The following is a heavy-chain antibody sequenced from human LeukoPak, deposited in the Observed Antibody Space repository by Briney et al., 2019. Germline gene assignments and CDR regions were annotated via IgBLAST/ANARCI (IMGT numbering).Heavy chain of an antibody. J-gene: IGHJ2*01. V-gene: IGHV3-73*01. Sequence: GWSLRLSCAASGFTFSGSAVHWFRQASGNELEWVSRVRSKDNGYAASYTASVKGRFTVSRDDSKNTAYLQMDSLKTEDTAVYFCSRTSDIAWYFDLWGRGTLVTVSS. CDR3: SRTSDIAWYFDL. D-gene: IGHD5-12*01. CDR2: VRSKDNGYAA. CDR1: GFTFSGSA.